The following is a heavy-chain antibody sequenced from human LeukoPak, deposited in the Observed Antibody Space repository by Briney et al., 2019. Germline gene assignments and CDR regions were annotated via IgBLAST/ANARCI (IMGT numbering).Heavy chain of an antibody. Sequence: SETLSLTCAVYGGSSIGYYWSWIRQPPGKGLEWIGEINHSGSASYYPSLKSRVTISVDTSKNQFYLKLSSVTAADTAVYYCARGRTGGKPHTDYYYVRRGGWFDPWGQGTLVTVSS. V-gene: IGHV4-34*01. J-gene: IGHJ5*02. D-gene: IGHD3-22*01. CDR1: GGSSIGYY. CDR3: ARGRTGGKPHTDYYYVRRGGWFDP. CDR2: INHSGSA.